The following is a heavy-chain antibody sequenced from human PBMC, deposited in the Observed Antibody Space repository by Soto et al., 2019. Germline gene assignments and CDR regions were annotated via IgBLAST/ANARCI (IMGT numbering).Heavy chain of an antibody. J-gene: IGHJ6*02. Sequence: GGSLRLSCAASGFTFSSYGMHWVRQAPGKGLEWVAVISYDGSNKYYADSVKGRFTISRDNSKNTLYLQMNSLRAEDTAVYYCAKEYGIRARGYYYYYGMDVWGQGTTVTVSS. CDR1: GFTFSSYG. V-gene: IGHV3-30*18. CDR2: ISYDGSNK. CDR3: AKEYGIRARGYYYYYGMDV. D-gene: IGHD4-17*01.